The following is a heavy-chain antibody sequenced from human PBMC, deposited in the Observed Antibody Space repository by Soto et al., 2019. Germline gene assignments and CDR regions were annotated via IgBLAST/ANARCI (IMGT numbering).Heavy chain of an antibody. CDR1: GFTFSHFS. CDR2: ITGPSSYI. J-gene: IGHJ5*02. Sequence: LRLSCAASGFTFSHFSMNWVRQAPGKGLEWVSSITGPSSYIYYADSVKGRFTISRDNARNSLYLEMNSLRAEDTAVYFCARGKSNFDPWGQGTLVTVSS. V-gene: IGHV3-21*01. CDR3: ARGKSNFDP.